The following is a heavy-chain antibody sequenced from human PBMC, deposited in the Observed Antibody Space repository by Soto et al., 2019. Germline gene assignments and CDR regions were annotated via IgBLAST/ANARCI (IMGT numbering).Heavy chain of an antibody. Sequence: PSETLSLTCKVSGGSVSSGSYYWSWIRQPPGKGLEWIGYIYYSGSTNYNPSLKSRVTISVDTSKNQFSLKLSSVTAADTAVYYCARSPGLDSSGYYPRSTFDYWGQGTLVTVSS. CDR3: ARSPGLDSSGYYPRSTFDY. V-gene: IGHV4-61*01. J-gene: IGHJ4*02. CDR2: IYYSGST. CDR1: GGSVSSGSYY. D-gene: IGHD3-22*01.